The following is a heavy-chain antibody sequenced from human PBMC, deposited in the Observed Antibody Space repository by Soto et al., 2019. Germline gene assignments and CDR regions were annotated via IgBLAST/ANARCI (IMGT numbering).Heavy chain of an antibody. D-gene: IGHD3-10*01. V-gene: IGHV3-21*01. J-gene: IGHJ6*02. CDR1: GFTFSSYS. CDR2: ISSSSSYI. Sequence: GGSLRLSCAASGFTFSSYSMNWVRQAPGKGLEWVSSISSSSSYIYYADSVKGRFTISRDNAKNSLYLQMNSLRAEDTAVYYCARDGITMVRGGPSYYYYGMDVWGQGTKVTVSS. CDR3: ARDGITMVRGGPSYYYYGMDV.